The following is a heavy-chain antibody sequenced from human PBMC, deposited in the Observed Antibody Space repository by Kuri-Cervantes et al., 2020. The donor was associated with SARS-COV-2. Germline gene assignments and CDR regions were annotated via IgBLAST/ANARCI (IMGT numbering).Heavy chain of an antibody. V-gene: IGHV4-30-2*01. CDR1: GGSISSGGYS. J-gene: IGHJ1*01. CDR3: ASQVVPAAIAVEYFQH. Sequence: LRLSCAVSGGSISSGGYSWSWIRQPPGKGLEWIEYIYHSGSTYYNPSLKSRVTISVDTSKNQFSLKLSSVTAADTAVYYCASQVVPAAIAVEYFQHWGQGTLVTVSS. D-gene: IGHD2-2*02. CDR2: IYHSGST.